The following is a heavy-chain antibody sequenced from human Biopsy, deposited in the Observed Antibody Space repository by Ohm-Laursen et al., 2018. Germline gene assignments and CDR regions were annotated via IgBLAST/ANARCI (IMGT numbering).Heavy chain of an antibody. J-gene: IGHJ4*02. Sequence: VASVKVSCKASGYRFTSYYMHWVRQAPGQGLAWMGMINPSGSTTSYPQIFQGRVTMTRDTSKSTVYMELSSLRSADTAVYFCARNTGWYGDLYYFDYWGQGTLVTVSS. D-gene: IGHD6-19*01. CDR2: INPSGSTT. CDR3: ARNTGWYGDLYYFDY. CDR1: GYRFTSYY. V-gene: IGHV1-46*01.